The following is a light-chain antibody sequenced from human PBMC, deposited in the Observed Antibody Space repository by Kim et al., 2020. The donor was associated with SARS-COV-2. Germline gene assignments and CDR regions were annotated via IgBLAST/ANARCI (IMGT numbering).Light chain of an antibody. CDR3: QQYETHST. CDR2: KAS. Sequence: DIQMTQSPSTLSASVGDTVTFTCRASQDIYTFLAWYQQRPGEAPKLLISKASILESGIPSRFSGSGSGTDFTLSISSLQPDECATYYCQQYETHSTFAQGTRLEI. V-gene: IGKV1-5*03. J-gene: IGKJ2*01. CDR1: QDIYTF.